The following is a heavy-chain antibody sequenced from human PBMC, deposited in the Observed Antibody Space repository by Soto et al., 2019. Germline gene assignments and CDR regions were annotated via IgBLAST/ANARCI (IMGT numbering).Heavy chain of an antibody. V-gene: IGHV4-34*01. J-gene: IGHJ4*02. D-gene: IGHD1-20*01. CDR3: ARVRDNWNDRSFDY. CDR2: LKHSGST. CDR1: GGSFSVYY. Sequence: PETLSLTCAVYGGSFSVYYWSCIRQPPGKGLEWIGELKHSGSTNYNPSLPIRVTISVDTSKNQFSLKLSSVTAADTAVYYCARVRDNWNDRSFDYWCQGDLVT.